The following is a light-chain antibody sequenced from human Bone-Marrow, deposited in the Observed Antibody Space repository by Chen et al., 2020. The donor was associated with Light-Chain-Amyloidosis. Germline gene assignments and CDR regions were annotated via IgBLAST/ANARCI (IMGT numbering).Light chain of an antibody. Sequence: IQMTQSPSTLSAFVGDRVTITCRASQNVGRLVAWYQQKAGKAPEVLIYDAASLKSGVPSRFSGSGSGSEFTLTITSLQPDDYATYYCQLYNTYSTTFGQGTKVDI. CDR3: QLYNTYSTT. CDR1: QNVGRL. V-gene: IGKV1-5*01. J-gene: IGKJ1*01. CDR2: DAA.